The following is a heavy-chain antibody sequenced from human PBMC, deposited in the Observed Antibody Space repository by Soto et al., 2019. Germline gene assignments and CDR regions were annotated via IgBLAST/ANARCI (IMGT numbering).Heavy chain of an antibody. D-gene: IGHD3-10*01. Sequence: SETLSLTCAVYGGSFSGYYWSWIRQPPGKGLEWIGEINHSGSTNYNPSLKSRVTISVDTSKNQFSLKLSSVTAADTAVYYCARGRRGSGSYYKSWFDPWGQGNLVT. CDR2: INHSGST. J-gene: IGHJ5*02. V-gene: IGHV4-34*01. CDR1: GGSFSGYY. CDR3: ARGRRGSGSYYKSWFDP.